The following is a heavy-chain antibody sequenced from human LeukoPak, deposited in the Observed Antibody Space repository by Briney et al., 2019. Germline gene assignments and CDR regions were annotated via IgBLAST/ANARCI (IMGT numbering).Heavy chain of an antibody. CDR1: GYTFTGYY. CDR3: VRDAIAAAGTGG. Sequence: GASVKVSCKASGYTFTGYYMHWVRQAPGQGLEWMGWINPKNGGTNYAQNFQGRVTMTRDTSISTAYMELSGLRSDDRAVYYCVRDAIAAAGTGGWGQGTLVTVSS. J-gene: IGHJ4*02. D-gene: IGHD6-13*01. CDR2: INPKNGGT. V-gene: IGHV1-2*02.